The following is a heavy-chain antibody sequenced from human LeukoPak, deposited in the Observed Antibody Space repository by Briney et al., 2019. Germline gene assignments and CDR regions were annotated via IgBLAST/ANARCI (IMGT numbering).Heavy chain of an antibody. V-gene: IGHV3-21*01. CDR2: ITGSGSFV. J-gene: IGHJ5*02. CDR1: GFIFNNYI. Sequence: GGSLRLSCAVSGFIFNNYIMNWDRQAPGKGLEWVSSITGSGSFVYCADSVKGRFTISRDNAKNSLFLQMNSLRAEDTAVYYCARDSFGPWFDPWGQGTLVTVSS. D-gene: IGHD3-10*01. CDR3: ARDSFGPWFDP.